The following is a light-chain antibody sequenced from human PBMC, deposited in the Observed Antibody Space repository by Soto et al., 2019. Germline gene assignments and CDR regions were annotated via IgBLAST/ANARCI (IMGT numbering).Light chain of an antibody. CDR1: QSVNIY. J-gene: IGKJ5*01. CDR2: DAS. CDR3: QQYNNWPPIT. Sequence: EIVMTQSPATLSVSPGERASLSCRASQSVNIYLAWYQQKPGQAPRLLIYDASNRATGIPARFSGSGSGTEFTLTISSLQSEDFAVYYCQQYNNWPPITFGQGTRLEIK. V-gene: IGKV3D-15*01.